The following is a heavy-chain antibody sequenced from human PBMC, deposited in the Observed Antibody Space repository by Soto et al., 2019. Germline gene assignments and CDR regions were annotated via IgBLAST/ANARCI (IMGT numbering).Heavy chain of an antibody. V-gene: IGHV3-15*01. J-gene: IGHJ4*02. CDR2: IKSKTDGGTT. Sequence: GESLKISCAASGFTFSNAWMSWVRQAPGKGLEWVGRIKSKTDGGTTDYAAPVKGRFTISRDDSKNTLYLQMNSLKTEDTAVYYCTTDRYDFWSGYYDYWGQGTLVTVSS. CDR3: TTDRYDFWSGYYDY. D-gene: IGHD3-3*01. CDR1: GFTFSNAW.